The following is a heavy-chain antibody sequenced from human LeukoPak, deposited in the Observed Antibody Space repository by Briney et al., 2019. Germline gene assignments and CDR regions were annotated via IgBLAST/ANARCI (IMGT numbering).Heavy chain of an antibody. V-gene: IGHV3-30*04. CDR2: ISYDGSKK. CDR3: ARSRSASTSGWYDYFDY. CDR1: GFIFSSSA. J-gene: IGHJ4*02. Sequence: PGRSLRLSCAASGFIFSSSAMQWVRQAPGQGLASVSVISYDGSKKYYADSVKGRFTISRDDSKDTLYLQMNSLRGEDTAVYYCARSRSASTSGWYDYFDYWGRGTLVTVSS. D-gene: IGHD6-19*01.